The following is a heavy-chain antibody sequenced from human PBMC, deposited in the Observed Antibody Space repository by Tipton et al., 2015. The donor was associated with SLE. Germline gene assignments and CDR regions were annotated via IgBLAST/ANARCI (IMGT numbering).Heavy chain of an antibody. CDR3: ARTNLQESLVDWYFDL. Sequence: TLSLTCTVSGDSISGHYWSWIRQSPGKGLEWIAYIHYSGSPSYNPSLRNRVTMSLDTSKNQFSLKLSSVTAADTAVYYCARTNLQESLVDWYFDLWGRGTLVTVSS. CDR2: IHYSGSP. J-gene: IGHJ2*01. CDR1: GDSISGHY. V-gene: IGHV4-59*11. D-gene: IGHD5-24*01.